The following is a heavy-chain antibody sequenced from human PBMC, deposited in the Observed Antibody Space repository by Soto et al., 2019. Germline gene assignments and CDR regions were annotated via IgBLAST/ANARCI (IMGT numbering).Heavy chain of an antibody. V-gene: IGHV4-34*01. D-gene: IGHD3-16*01. CDR1: GGSISHYY. J-gene: IGHJ4*02. CDR3: ARGAPTLAYVWGTDFDY. CDR2: INHSGST. Sequence: SETLSLTCTVSGGSISHYYWSWIRQPPGKGLEWIGEINHSGSTNYNPSLKSRVTISVDTSKNQFSLKLSSVTAADTAVYYCARGAPTLAYVWGTDFDYWGQGTLVTVSS.